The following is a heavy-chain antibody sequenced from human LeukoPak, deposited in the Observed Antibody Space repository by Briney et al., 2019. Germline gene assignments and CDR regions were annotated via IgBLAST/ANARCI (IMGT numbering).Heavy chain of an antibody. V-gene: IGHV1-2*02. J-gene: IGHJ4*02. D-gene: IGHD6-25*01. CDR3: ARELAGYSSDGGGFDY. CDR2: INPNSGGT. Sequence: ASVKVSCKASGYTFTGYYIHWVRQAPGQGLEWMGWINPNSGGTNYAQKFQGRVTMTRDTSISTAYMELSRLRSDDTAVYYCARELAGYSSDGGGFDYWGQGSLVTVSS. CDR1: GYTFTGYY.